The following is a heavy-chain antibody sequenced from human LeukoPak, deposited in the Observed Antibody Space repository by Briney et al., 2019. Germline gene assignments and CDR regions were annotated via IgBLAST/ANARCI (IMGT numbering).Heavy chain of an antibody. V-gene: IGHV1-2*02. Sequence: ASVKLSCKASGYTFTEYPMHWVRQAPGQGLQWMGDINPHSGATNYAQTFQDRVTMTLDTSISTAYMDLIRLRVDDTAIYFCARGAKVGATFDYWGQGTLFTVSS. CDR1: GYTFTEYP. J-gene: IGHJ4*02. CDR3: ARGAKVGATFDY. D-gene: IGHD1-26*01. CDR2: INPHSGAT.